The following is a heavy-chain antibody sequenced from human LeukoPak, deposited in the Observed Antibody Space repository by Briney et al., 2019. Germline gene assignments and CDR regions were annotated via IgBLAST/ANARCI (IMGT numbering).Heavy chain of an antibody. Sequence: GGSLRLSCTGSGFSFGDHAVSWVRQAPGKGLEWLGFIRSKTYGVTPEYAASVRGRFTISRDDSSSIAYLQMNSLKTEDTAVYYCTRDTLPTFSGYYYCMDVWGKGTTVAISS. CDR1: GFSFGDHA. J-gene: IGHJ6*03. CDR3: TRDTLPTFSGYYYCMDV. V-gene: IGHV3-49*04. CDR2: IRSKTYGVTP.